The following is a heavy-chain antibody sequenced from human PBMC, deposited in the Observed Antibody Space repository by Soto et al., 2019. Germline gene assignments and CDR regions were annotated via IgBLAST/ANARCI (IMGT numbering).Heavy chain of an antibody. J-gene: IGHJ6*02. CDR1: GFTFSSYG. CDR3: ARLVATPSYYGMDV. D-gene: IGHD5-12*01. Sequence: QVQLVESGGGVVQPGRSLRLSCAASGFTFSSYGMHWVRQAPGKGLEWVAVIWYDGSNKYYADSVKGRFTISRDNXXNTLYLQMNSLRAEDTAVYYCARLVATPSYYGMDVWGQGTTVTVSS. V-gene: IGHV3-33*01. CDR2: IWYDGSNK.